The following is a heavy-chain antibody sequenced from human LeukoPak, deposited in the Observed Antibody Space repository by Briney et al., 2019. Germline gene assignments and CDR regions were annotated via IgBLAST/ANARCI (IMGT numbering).Heavy chain of an antibody. J-gene: IGHJ5*02. D-gene: IGHD5-18*01. Sequence: GGSLRLSCSASGFTFSSYDMHWVRQAPGKGLEYVSAISSNGGSTYYAASVKGRFTISRDNYKNTLYLQMSSLRAEDTAVYYCVKGDTAMVRNWFDPWGQGTLVTVSS. CDR3: VKGDTAMVRNWFDP. V-gene: IGHV3-64D*06. CDR1: GFTFSSYD. CDR2: ISSNGGST.